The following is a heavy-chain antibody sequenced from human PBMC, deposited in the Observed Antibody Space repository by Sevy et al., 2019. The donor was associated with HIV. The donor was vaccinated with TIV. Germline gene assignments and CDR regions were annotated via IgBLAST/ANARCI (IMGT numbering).Heavy chain of an antibody. J-gene: IGHJ6*02. CDR1: EFTFSSYW. CDR2: IKQDGSEK. V-gene: IGHV3-7*01. CDR3: ARVGVLGYCSSTSCYPYARIGYGMDV. Sequence: GGSLRLSCAASEFTFSSYWMSWVRQAPGKGLEWVANIKQDGSEKYYVDSVKGRFTISRDNAKNSLYLQMNSLRAEDTAVYYCARVGVLGYCSSTSCYPYARIGYGMDVWGQGTTVTVSS. D-gene: IGHD2-2*01.